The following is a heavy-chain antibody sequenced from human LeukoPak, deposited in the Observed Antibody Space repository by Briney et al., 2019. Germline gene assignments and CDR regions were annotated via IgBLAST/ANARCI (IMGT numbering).Heavy chain of an antibody. J-gene: IGHJ4*02. V-gene: IGHV3-66*01. Sequence: GGSLRLSCAASGFSVSSNYMGWVRQAPGKGLEWVSIIYSGGSTYYADSVKGRFTISRDNSKNTVYLQMNYLKPEDTAVYYCARGRRSSGCFDYWGQGTLVTVSS. CDR1: GFSVSSNY. D-gene: IGHD6-19*01. CDR3: ARGRRSSGCFDY. CDR2: IYSGGST.